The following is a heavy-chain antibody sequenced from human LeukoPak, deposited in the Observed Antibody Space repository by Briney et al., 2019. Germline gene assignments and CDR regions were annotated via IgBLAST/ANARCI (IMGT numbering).Heavy chain of an antibody. CDR2: ISGSGDTT. V-gene: IGHV3-23*01. J-gene: IGHJ3*01. Sequence: PGGSLRLSCATSGFIFSNYAVNWVRQAPGKGLEWVSIISGSGDTTYYADSVKGRFTISRDNAKNTLYLQMNSLRAEDTAVYYCARAQGFGDLWGQGTMVTVSS. D-gene: IGHD3-10*01. CDR1: GFIFSNYA. CDR3: ARAQGFGDL.